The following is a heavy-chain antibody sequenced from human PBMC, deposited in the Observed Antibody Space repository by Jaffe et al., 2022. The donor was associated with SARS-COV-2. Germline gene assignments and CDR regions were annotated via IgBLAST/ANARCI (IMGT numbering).Heavy chain of an antibody. CDR3: AKLSGGGPRGWFDS. CDR1: GFTFSSYA. D-gene: IGHD2-15*01. Sequence: EVQLLESGGVLVQPGESLRLSCAASGFTFSSYAMNWVRQAPGKGLEWVSGISGSGGTTYYVDSVKGRFIISRDNSKNTLYLRMDSLRGEDTGVYFCAKLSGGGPRGWFDSWGQGTLVTVSS. CDR2: ISGSGGTT. V-gene: IGHV3-23*01. J-gene: IGHJ5*01.